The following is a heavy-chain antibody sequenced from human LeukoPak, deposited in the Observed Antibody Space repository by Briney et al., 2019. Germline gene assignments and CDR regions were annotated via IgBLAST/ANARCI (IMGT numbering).Heavy chain of an antibody. CDR1: GFTASSNY. CDR2: IYSDGRT. D-gene: IGHD3-22*01. J-gene: IGHJ4*02. CDR3: ARAPGGTQASSGYFDY. V-gene: IGHV3-53*01. Sequence: GGSLRLSCAASGFTASSNYMSWVRQAPGKGPEWVSVIYSDGRTYYADSVKGRFTISRDNSKNTLYLQMNSLRAEDTAVYYCARAPGGTQASSGYFDYWGQGTLVTVSS.